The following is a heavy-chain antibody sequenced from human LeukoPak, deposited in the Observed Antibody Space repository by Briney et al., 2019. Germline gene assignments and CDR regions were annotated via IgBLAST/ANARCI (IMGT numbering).Heavy chain of an antibody. Sequence: GGSLRLSCSASGFAFSRFAMTWVRQLPGKGLDWVSSISGNGHQTYYGDSVKGRFSVSRDNSKNILYLQMDSLRADDSALYYCAKDANYYDSSGYLIPSDYWGQGTLVTVSS. D-gene: IGHD3-22*01. CDR3: AKDANYYDSSGYLIPSDY. J-gene: IGHJ4*02. CDR2: ISGNGHQT. V-gene: IGHV3-23*01. CDR1: GFAFSRFA.